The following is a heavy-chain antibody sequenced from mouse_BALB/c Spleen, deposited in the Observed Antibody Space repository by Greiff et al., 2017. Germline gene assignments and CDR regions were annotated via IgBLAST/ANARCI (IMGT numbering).Heavy chain of an antibody. V-gene: IGHV2-9*02. D-gene: IGHD2-2*01. CDR3: ARGGGNDEAWFAY. Sequence: QVQLKQSGPGLVAPSQSLSITCTVSGFSLTSYGVHWVRQPPGKGLEWLGVIWAGGSTNYNSALMSRLSISKDNSKSQVFLKMNSLQTDGTAMYYCARGGGNDEAWFAYWGQGTLVTVSA. CDR1: GFSLTSYG. J-gene: IGHJ3*01. CDR2: IWAGGST.